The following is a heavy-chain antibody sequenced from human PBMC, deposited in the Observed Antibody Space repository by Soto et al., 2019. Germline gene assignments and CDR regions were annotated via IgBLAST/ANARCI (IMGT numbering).Heavy chain of an antibody. Sequence: ASVKVSCKASGGTFSSYAISWVRQAPGQGLEWMGGITPIFGIANYAQKFQGRVTITADESTSTAYMELSSLRSEDTAVYYCAREDYGGNSEGGFDYWGQGTLVTVSS. J-gene: IGHJ4*02. V-gene: IGHV1-69*13. CDR3: AREDYGGNSEGGFDY. CDR1: GGTFSSYA. D-gene: IGHD4-17*01. CDR2: ITPIFGIA.